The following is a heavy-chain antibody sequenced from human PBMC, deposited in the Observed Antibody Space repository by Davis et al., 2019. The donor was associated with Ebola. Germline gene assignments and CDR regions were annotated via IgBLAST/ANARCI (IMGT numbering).Heavy chain of an antibody. CDR1: GYTFTGYN. D-gene: IGHD1-1*01. CDR3: ARGHNFGFEF. CDR2: IISNSGGT. V-gene: IGHV1-2*06. Sequence: ASVQVSCKASGYTFTGYNMHWVRQAPAQGLEWMGRIISNSGGTNYAQKSQGRVTMTRDTSISTAYMELRSLRSDDTAVYYCARGHNFGFEFWGQGTLVTVSS. J-gene: IGHJ4*02.